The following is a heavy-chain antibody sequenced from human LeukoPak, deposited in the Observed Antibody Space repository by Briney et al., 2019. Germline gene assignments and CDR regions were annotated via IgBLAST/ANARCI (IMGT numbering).Heavy chain of an antibody. J-gene: IGHJ4*02. CDR3: AKYDGYVFYIDY. V-gene: IGHV3-33*06. Sequence: GRSLRLSCAASGFTFSSYGMHWVRQAPGKGLEWVAVIWDGGGNPYYADSVKGRFTISRDNSKNTLYLQMDSLRAEDTAIYYCAKYDGYVFYIDYWARGTLVTVSS. CDR2: IWDGGGNP. D-gene: IGHD5-24*01. CDR1: GFTFSSYG.